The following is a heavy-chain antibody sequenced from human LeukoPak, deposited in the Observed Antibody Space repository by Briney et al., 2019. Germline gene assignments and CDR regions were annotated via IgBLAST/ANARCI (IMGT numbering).Heavy chain of an antibody. CDR2: IYYSGST. J-gene: IGHJ5*02. Sequence: SETLSLTCTVSGDAINTYYWSWIRQPPGKGLEWTGYIYYSGSTNYNPSLKSRVTISVDTSKNQFSLKLSSVTAADTAVYYCAKHGLSIAAPGRWFDPWGQGTLVTVSS. D-gene: IGHD6-6*01. CDR3: AKHGLSIAAPGRWFDP. V-gene: IGHV4-59*08. CDR1: GDAINTYY.